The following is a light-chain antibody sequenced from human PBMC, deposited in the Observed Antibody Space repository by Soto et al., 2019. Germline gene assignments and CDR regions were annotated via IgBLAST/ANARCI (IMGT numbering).Light chain of an antibody. CDR3: QQYKNWRT. CDR1: QSINTN. Sequence: ACQSINTNLAWYQQKPGQAPRLLIYDASTRATGIPARISGSGSGTEFTLTISSLQSEDFAVYYCQQYKNWRTFGQGTKVDIK. CDR2: DAS. V-gene: IGKV3-15*01. J-gene: IGKJ1*01.